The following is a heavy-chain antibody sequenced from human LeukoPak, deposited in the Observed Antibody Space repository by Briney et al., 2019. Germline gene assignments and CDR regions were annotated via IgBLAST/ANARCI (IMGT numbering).Heavy chain of an antibody. CDR2: IKPDGIDK. V-gene: IGHV3-7*01. D-gene: IGHD5-24*01. CDR1: GFTFRNHW. CDR3: ATISAQTFDI. J-gene: IGHJ3*02. Sequence: TGGSLRLSCVGSGFTFRNHWVNWVRQSPRTRLKWVANIKPDGIDKYYVDSARGRFTVSRDNAKNSAFLQMNSLRAEDTAIYYCATISAQTFDIWGQGTLVSVSS.